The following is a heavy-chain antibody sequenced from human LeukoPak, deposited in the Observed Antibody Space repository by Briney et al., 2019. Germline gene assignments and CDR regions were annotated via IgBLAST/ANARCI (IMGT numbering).Heavy chain of an antibody. CDR2: VYYSGST. CDR1: GGSISSYY. J-gene: IGHJ4*02. V-gene: IGHV4-59*01. CDR3: ARGDSGSFSQFDC. Sequence: SETLSLTCTVSGGSISSYYWSWIRQPPGKGLEWIGYVYYSGSTNYNPSLKSRVTISVATSKNQFSLKLTSVTAADTAVYYCARGDSGSFSQFDCWGQGTLVTVSS. D-gene: IGHD1-26*01.